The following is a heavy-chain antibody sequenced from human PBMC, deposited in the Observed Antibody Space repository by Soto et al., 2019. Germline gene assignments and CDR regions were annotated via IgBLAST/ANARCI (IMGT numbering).Heavy chain of an antibody. D-gene: IGHD2-8*01. CDR3: TSHAKPGENVLRNDY. CDR1: GSTVNDSS. J-gene: IGHJ4*02. V-gene: IGHV3-73*01. Sequence: PXESLRLSCAAPGSTVNDSSTHWVRQASGRGLEWVGRIRSKAKSYSTSYAASVKGRFTISRDDSKSTAYLQMNSLKTEDTAVYYCTSHAKPGENVLRNDYWGQGALVTVP. CDR2: IRSKAKSYST.